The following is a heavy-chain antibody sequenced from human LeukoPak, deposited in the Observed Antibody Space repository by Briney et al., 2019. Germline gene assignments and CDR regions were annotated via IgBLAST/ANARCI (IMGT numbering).Heavy chain of an antibody. D-gene: IGHD2-21*01. CDR2: INHSGGT. J-gene: IGHJ4*02. CDR1: DGSFNVYY. CDR3: TRRSYTYDSYFFDH. V-gene: IGHV4-34*01. Sequence: SETLSLTCAVYDGSFNVYYWTWIRQSPAKGLEWIGEINHSGGTMYNPSLKSRGTMSVDTSKSQFSLKLTSVTAADTAVYYGTRRSYTYDSYFFDHWGLGTLVTVSS.